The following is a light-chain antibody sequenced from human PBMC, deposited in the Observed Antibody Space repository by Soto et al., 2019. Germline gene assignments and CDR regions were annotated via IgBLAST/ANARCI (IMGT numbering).Light chain of an antibody. CDR1: NSNIGSNT. Sequence: QSVLTQPPSASGTPGQRVTISCSGSNSNIGSNTVNWYHQLPGTAPKLLIYGNSNRPSGVPDRFSGSKSGTSASLAINGLQAEDEAHYYCQSYDNSLSGSWVFGGGTKLTVL. CDR3: QSYDNSLSGSWV. J-gene: IGLJ3*02. V-gene: IGLV1-44*01. CDR2: GNS.